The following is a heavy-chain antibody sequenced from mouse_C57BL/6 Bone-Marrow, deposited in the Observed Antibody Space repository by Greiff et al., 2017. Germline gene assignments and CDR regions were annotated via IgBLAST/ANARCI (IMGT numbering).Heavy chain of an antibody. CDR3: TPSTTVVGGYFDV. CDR2: IDPEDGDT. Sequence: EVKLQESGAELVRPGASVKLSCTASGFNIKDDYMHWVKQRPEQGLEWIGWIDPEDGDTEYASKFQGKATITADTSSNTAYLQLSSLTSEDTAVYYCTPSTTVVGGYFDVGGTGTTVTVSA. V-gene: IGHV14-4*01. D-gene: IGHD1-1*01. J-gene: IGHJ1*03. CDR1: GFNIKDDY.